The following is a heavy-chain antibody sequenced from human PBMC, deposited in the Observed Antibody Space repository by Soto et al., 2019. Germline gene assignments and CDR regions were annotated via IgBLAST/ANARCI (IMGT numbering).Heavy chain of an antibody. J-gene: IGHJ5*02. D-gene: IGHD6-13*01. Sequence: SETLSLTCTFSGGSISSGGYYWSWIRQHPGKGLEWIGYIYYSGSTYYNPSLKSRVTISVDTSKNQFSLKLSSVTAADTAVYYCARVQGSSWYAGDNWFDPWGQGTLVAVSS. V-gene: IGHV4-31*03. CDR3: ARVQGSSWYAGDNWFDP. CDR1: GGSISSGGYY. CDR2: IYYSGST.